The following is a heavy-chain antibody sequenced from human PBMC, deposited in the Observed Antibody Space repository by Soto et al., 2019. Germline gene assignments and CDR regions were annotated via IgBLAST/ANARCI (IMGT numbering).Heavy chain of an antibody. Sequence: SETLSLTCTVSGGSISSGDYYWSWIRQPPGKGLEWIGYIYYSGFTSYNPSLESRFSVSVDTSKSQFSLKLSAVTAADTAVYYCATSQKGYNWNYFDHWGQGALVTVSS. D-gene: IGHD1-20*01. J-gene: IGHJ4*02. CDR1: GGSISSGDYY. V-gene: IGHV4-30-4*01. CDR2: IYYSGFT. CDR3: ATSQKGYNWNYFDH.